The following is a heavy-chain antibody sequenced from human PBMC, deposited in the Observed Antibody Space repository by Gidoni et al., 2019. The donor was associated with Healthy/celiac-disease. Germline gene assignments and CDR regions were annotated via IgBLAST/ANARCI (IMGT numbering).Heavy chain of an antibody. V-gene: IGHV3-9*01. CDR3: AKGVYDFAGPGCDY. CDR1: GFTFDDYA. Sequence: EVQLVESGGGLVQPGRSLRLSCAASGFTFDDYALHWVRQAPEKGLEWVSGISWNSGSIGYADSVKGRFTISRDNAKNSLYLQMNSLRAEDTALYYCAKGVYDFAGPGCDYWGQGTLVTVSS. CDR2: ISWNSGSI. J-gene: IGHJ4*02. D-gene: IGHD3-3*01.